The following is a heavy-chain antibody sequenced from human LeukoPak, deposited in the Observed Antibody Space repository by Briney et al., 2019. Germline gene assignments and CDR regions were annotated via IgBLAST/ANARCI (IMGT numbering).Heavy chain of an antibody. CDR3: ARGRERGYYDSSGYYFDY. CDR2: IIPIFGTA. V-gene: IGHV1-69*13. Sequence: SVKVSCKASGYTFTGYYMHWVRQAPGQGLEWMGGIIPIFGTANYAQKFQGRVTITADESTSTAYMELSSLRSEDTAVYYCARGRERGYYDSSGYYFDYWGQGTLVTVSS. J-gene: IGHJ4*02. D-gene: IGHD3-22*01. CDR1: GYTFTGYY.